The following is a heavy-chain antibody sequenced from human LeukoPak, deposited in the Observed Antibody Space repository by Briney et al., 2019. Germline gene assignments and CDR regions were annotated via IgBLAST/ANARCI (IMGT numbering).Heavy chain of an antibody. Sequence: PGGSLRLSCAASGFTFSSYAMSWVRQAPGKGLEWVSAISGSGGSTYYADSVKGRFTISRDNSKNTLYLQMNSLRAEDTAVYYCARKQGYSYQYYFDYWGQGTLVTVSS. J-gene: IGHJ4*02. V-gene: IGHV3-23*01. D-gene: IGHD5-18*01. CDR2: ISGSGGST. CDR1: GFTFSSYA. CDR3: ARKQGYSYQYYFDY.